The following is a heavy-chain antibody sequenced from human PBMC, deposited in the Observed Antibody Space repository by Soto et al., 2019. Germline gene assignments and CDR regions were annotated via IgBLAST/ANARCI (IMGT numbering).Heavy chain of an antibody. CDR3: ARVDRLTTVVTLFDY. J-gene: IGHJ4*02. Sequence: QVQLQESGPGLVKPSQTLSLTCTVSGGSISSGGYYWSWIRQHPGKGLEWIGYIYYSGSTYYNPSLKSRVTRSVDTSKNQCSLKLSSVTAADTAVYYCARVDRLTTVVTLFDYWGQGTLVTVSS. CDR2: IYYSGST. CDR1: GGSISSGGYY. V-gene: IGHV4-31*03. D-gene: IGHD4-17*01.